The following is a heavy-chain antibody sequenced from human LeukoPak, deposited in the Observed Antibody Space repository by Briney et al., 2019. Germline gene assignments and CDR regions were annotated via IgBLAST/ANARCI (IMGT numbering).Heavy chain of an antibody. CDR1: GFTFSSYA. D-gene: IGHD6-19*01. Sequence: GGSLRLSCAASGFTFSSYAMSWVRQAPGKGLEWVSAISGSGGSTYYADSVKGRLTISRDNSKNTLYLQMNSLRAEDTAVYYCAKVLAESGFSSGWSRGFDYWGQGTLVTVSS. J-gene: IGHJ4*02. CDR3: AKVLAESGFSSGWSRGFDY. V-gene: IGHV3-23*01. CDR2: ISGSGGST.